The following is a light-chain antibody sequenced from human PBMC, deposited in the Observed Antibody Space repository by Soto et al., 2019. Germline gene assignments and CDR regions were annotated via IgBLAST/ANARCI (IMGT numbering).Light chain of an antibody. V-gene: IGKV3-20*01. CDR2: GAS. CDR1: QSVTSSY. CDR3: QQYGSSPPWT. Sequence: EIVLTQSPGTLSLSPGEGATLSCRASQSVTSSYLAWFQQKPGQAPRLLIYGASSRATGIPDRFSGSESGTDFTLSISRLEHEDFAVYYCQQYGSSPPWTFGQGTKVEIK. J-gene: IGKJ1*01.